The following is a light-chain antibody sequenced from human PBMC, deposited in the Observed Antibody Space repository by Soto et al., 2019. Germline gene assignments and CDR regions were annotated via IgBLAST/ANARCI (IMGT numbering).Light chain of an antibody. CDR3: GAWDGSLGAFF. Sequence: QSVLTQPPSVSAAPGQKVTISCSGSSSNVGNNYVSWYQQLPGTAPQLLIYETTKRPSGIPDRFAGSKSGTSATLGITGLQTGDEAGYYCGAWDGSLGAFFFGTGTKLNVL. V-gene: IGLV1-51*02. CDR2: ETT. CDR1: SSNVGNNY. J-gene: IGLJ1*01.